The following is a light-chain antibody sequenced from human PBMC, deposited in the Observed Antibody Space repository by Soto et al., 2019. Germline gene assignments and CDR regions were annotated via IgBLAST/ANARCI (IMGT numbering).Light chain of an antibody. CDR2: EVT. Sequence: QSALTQPPSASGSPGQSVTISCTGTSSDVGGYNYVSWYQQHPGKAPKLMIYEVTKRPSGVPDRFSGSKPGNTASLTVSGLQAEDEAYYYCSSYAGRNNLVFGGGTKVTVL. CDR3: SSYAGRNNLV. CDR1: SSDVGGYNY. J-gene: IGLJ2*01. V-gene: IGLV2-8*01.